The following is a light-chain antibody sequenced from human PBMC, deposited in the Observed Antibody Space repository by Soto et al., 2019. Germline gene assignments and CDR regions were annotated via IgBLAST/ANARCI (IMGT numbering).Light chain of an antibody. Sequence: EIVLRPSPVSVYVSPGERATLSCRASQSVTSTLAWYQQKPGQAPRLLIYDASNRATGIPDRFSGSRSGTDFTITTSRLVPADVAAYYCWERSNWPPITVGQGTRVDIK. CDR3: WERSNWPPIT. J-gene: IGKJ5*01. CDR2: DAS. V-gene: IGKV3-11*01. CDR1: QSVTST.